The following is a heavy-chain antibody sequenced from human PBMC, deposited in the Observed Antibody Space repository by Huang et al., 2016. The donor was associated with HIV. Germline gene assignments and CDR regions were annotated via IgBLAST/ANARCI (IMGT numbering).Heavy chain of an antibody. CDR2: KIPIFGEP. Sequence: QVQLVQSGAEVKKPGSSLRVSCRASGDTFRKYAISWVRQAPGQGLEWVGGKIPIFGEPKYAQKFQGRITSTAHESTSTIYVELSRLTFQDTAIYYCARGLWDSTWDGTDWLLRHFDSWGLGTLVTISS. V-gene: IGHV1-69*13. D-gene: IGHD1-26*01. J-gene: IGHJ4*02. CDR3: ARGLWDSTWDGTDWLLRHFDS. CDR1: GDTFRKYA.